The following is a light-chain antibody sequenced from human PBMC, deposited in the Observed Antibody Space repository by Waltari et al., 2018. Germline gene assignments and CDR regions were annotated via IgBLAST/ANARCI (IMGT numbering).Light chain of an antibody. Sequence: DIQMTQSPSTLSASIGDRVTITCRATQSISYWLAWYQHKPGKAPNLLIYKASNLKSGVPTRFSGSGSGTEFTITISSLQPEDCGTYYCQQFYRYPLTFGGGTKVEI. V-gene: IGKV1-5*03. CDR1: QSISYW. CDR3: QQFYRYPLT. J-gene: IGKJ4*01. CDR2: KAS.